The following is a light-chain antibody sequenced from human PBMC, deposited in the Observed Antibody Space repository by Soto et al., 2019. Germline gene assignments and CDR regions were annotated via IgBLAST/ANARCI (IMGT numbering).Light chain of an antibody. CDR2: WAS. CDR1: GSVLTTDSNNKNY. V-gene: IGKV4-1*01. J-gene: IGKJ4*01. CDR3: HQYYSAPLT. Sequence: DIVITQSPYSLAVSLCERATITCMSSGSVLTTDSNNKNYLAWHQHKSGQPPRLLIYWASTRESGVPDRFSGSGSGTEFTLTISSLQAEDEAVYTCHQYYSAPLTFGAGTKVDI.